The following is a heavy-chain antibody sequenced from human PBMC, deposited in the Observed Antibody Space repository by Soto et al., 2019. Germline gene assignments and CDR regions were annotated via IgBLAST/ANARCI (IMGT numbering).Heavy chain of an antibody. J-gene: IGHJ4*02. CDR2: IIPIFGTA. CDR1: GGTFSSYA. V-gene: IGHV1-69*13. CDR3: ARSASSGWYGAY. D-gene: IGHD6-19*01. Sequence: GASVKVSCKASGGTFSSYAISWVRQAPGQGLEWMGGIIPIFGTANYAQKFQGRVTITADESTSTAYMELSSLRSEDTAVYYCARSASSGWYGAYGGQGTLVTVSS.